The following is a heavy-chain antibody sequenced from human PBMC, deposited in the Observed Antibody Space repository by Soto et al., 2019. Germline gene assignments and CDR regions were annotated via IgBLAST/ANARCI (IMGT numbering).Heavy chain of an antibody. Sequence: SLTCAVSGGSISSSNWWSWVRQPPGKGLEWIGEIYHSGSTNYNPSLKSRVTISVDKSKNQFSLKLSSVTAADTAVYYCARDRIPTPPNAFDIWGQGTMVTVSS. CDR1: GGSISSSNW. V-gene: IGHV4-4*02. CDR2: IYHSGST. J-gene: IGHJ3*02. D-gene: IGHD2-2*02. CDR3: ARDRIPTPPNAFDI.